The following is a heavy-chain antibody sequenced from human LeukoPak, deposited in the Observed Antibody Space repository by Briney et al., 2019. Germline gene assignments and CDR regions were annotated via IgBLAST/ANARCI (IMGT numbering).Heavy chain of an antibody. CDR2: INPSGGAT. CDR3: AGHSDLGSGSHYPYYYLMDV. Sequence: ASVKVSCKASGNTFTGYYMHWVRQAPGQGLEWMGIINPSGGATSYAQKFQGRVAMIGDTSTSTVYMQMSSLRIDDTAVYYCAGHSDLGSGSHYPYYYLMDVWGQGTTVTVSS. J-gene: IGHJ6*02. V-gene: IGHV1-46*01. CDR1: GNTFTGYY. D-gene: IGHD3-10*01.